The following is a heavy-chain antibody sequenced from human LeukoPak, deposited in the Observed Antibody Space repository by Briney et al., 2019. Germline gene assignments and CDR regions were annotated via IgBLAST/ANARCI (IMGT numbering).Heavy chain of an antibody. D-gene: IGHD2-15*01. V-gene: IGHV1-2*02. J-gene: IGHJ4*02. CDR1: GYAFTGYY. CDR3: ARDYGYCSGGSCYSFLDY. Sequence: ASVKVSCKASGYAFTGYYMHWVRQAPGQGLEWMGWINPYSGGTNYAQKFQGRVTMTRDTSISTAYMELSRLRSDDTAVYYCARDYGYCSGGSCYSFLDYWGQGTLVTVSS. CDR2: INPYSGGT.